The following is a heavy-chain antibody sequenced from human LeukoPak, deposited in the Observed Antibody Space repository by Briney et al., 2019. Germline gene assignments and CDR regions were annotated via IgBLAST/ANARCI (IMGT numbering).Heavy chain of an antibody. CDR2: IIPIFGTA. Sequence: GASVKVSCKASGYTFTSYYMHWVRQAPGQGLEWMGGIIPIFGTANYAQKFQGRVTITTDESTSTAYMELSSLRSEDTAVYYCARDIYTYYDFWSGYRDAFDIWGQGTMVTVSS. V-gene: IGHV1-69*05. CDR3: ARDIYTYYDFWSGYRDAFDI. CDR1: GYTFTSYY. J-gene: IGHJ3*02. D-gene: IGHD3-3*01.